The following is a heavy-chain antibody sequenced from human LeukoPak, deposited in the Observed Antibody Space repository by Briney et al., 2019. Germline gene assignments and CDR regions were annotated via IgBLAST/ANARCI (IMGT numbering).Heavy chain of an antibody. V-gene: IGHV3-74*03. CDR2: INTDGSSI. D-gene: IGHD5-12*01. J-gene: IGHJ4*02. Sequence: PGGSLRLSCAASGFTFSTYWMHCVRQAPGKGLVWVSRINTDGSSITYADSVKGRFTISRDNAKNTLYLQMNSLRVEDTAVFYCAREGRVTGYDFDSWGQGTLVTVSS. CDR1: GFTFSTYW. CDR3: AREGRVTGYDFDS.